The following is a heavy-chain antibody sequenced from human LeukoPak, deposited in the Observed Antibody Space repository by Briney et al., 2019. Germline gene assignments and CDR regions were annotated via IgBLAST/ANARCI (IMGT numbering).Heavy chain of an antibody. CDR2: VYTYGNT. Sequence: SQTLSLTCTVSGGSVSSGNYYWSWIRQPAGKGLEWIGRVYTYGNTNYNPSLKSRVTISIDTFRNQFSLKLSSVTAADTAVYYCARLLIYTPCFDYWSQGTLVTVSS. CDR3: ARLLIYTPCFDY. J-gene: IGHJ4*02. CDR1: GGSVSSGNYY. V-gene: IGHV4-61*02. D-gene: IGHD3-16*01.